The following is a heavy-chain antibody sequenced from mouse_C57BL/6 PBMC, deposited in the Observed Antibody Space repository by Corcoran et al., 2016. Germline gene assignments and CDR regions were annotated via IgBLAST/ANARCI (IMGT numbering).Heavy chain of an antibody. CDR2: INPNNGGT. V-gene: IGHV1-26*01. J-gene: IGHJ2*01. D-gene: IGHD1-1*01. Sequence: EVQLQQSGPELVKPGASVKISCKASGYTFTDYYMNWVKQSHGKSLEWIGDINPNNGGTSYNQKFKGKATLTVDKSSSTAYMELRGLTSEDSAVYYCARTGYYYGSSYIDYWGQGTTLTVSS. CDR1: GYTFTDYY. CDR3: ARTGYYYGSSYIDY.